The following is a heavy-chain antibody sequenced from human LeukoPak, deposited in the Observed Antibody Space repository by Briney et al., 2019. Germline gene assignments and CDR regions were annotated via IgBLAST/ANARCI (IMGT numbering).Heavy chain of an antibody. V-gene: IGHV3-11*04. CDR1: GFTFSDYY. CDR3: ARVRYCGGDCYSNPTDY. Sequence: GGSLRLSCAASGFTFSDYYMSWIRQAPGKGLEWVSYISSSGSTIYYADSVKGRFTISRDNAKNTLYLQMNSLRAEDTAVYYCARVRYCGGDCYSNPTDYWGQGTLVTVSS. D-gene: IGHD2-21*02. CDR2: ISSSGSTI. J-gene: IGHJ4*02.